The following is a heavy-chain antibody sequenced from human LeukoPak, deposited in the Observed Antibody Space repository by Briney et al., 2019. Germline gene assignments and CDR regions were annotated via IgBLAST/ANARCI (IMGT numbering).Heavy chain of an antibody. D-gene: IGHD6-13*01. Sequence: GGSLRLSCAASGFTVSSNYMSWVRQAPGKGLEWVSVIYSGGSTYYADSVKGRFTTSRDNSKNTLYLQMNSLRAEDTAVYYCARIKRENIAAAGTVDYWGQGTLVTVSS. J-gene: IGHJ4*02. CDR2: IYSGGST. V-gene: IGHV3-66*01. CDR1: GFTVSSNY. CDR3: ARIKRENIAAAGTVDY.